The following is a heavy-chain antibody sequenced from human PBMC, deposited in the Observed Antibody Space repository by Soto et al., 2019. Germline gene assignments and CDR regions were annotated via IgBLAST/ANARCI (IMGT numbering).Heavy chain of an antibody. CDR2: ISYDGSNK. CDR1: GFTFSSYG. V-gene: IGHV3-30*18. J-gene: IGHJ4*02. CDR3: AKDAPYYYDSSGYYGPFDY. D-gene: IGHD3-22*01. Sequence: GGSLRLSCAASGFTFSSYGIHWVRQAPGKGLEWVALISYDGSNKYYADSVKGRFTISRDNSKKTLYLQMNSLRAEDTAMYYCAKDAPYYYDSSGYYGPFDYWGQGTLVTVSS.